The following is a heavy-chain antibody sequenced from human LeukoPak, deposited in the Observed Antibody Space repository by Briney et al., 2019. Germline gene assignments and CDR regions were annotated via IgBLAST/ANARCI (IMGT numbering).Heavy chain of an antibody. CDR3: ARPIRKSGRRYFDL. CDR1: GGSISSYY. CDR2: IYYSGST. Sequence: SETLSLTCTVSGGSISSYYWSWIRQPPGKGLEWIGYIYYSGSTNYNPSLKSRVTISVDTSKNQFSLKLSSVTAADTAVYYCARPIRKSGRRYFDLWGRGTLVTVSS. D-gene: IGHD2-15*01. V-gene: IGHV4-59*08. J-gene: IGHJ2*01.